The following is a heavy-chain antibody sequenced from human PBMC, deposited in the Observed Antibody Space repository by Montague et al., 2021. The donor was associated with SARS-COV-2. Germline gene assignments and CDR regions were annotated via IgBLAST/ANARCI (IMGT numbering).Heavy chain of an antibody. V-gene: IGHV3-20*04. Sequence: SLRLSCAASGFTFDNYGTSWVRQPPVKGLESVSTINRYGDTTGYGDSVKCRFLISRDNVTNSLYLQMNSLRAEDTAVYYCSRGYNNGPFNLWGQGTLVTVTS. CDR1: GFTFDNYG. CDR3: SRGYNNGPFNL. J-gene: IGHJ4*02. D-gene: IGHD1-1*01. CDR2: INRYGDTT.